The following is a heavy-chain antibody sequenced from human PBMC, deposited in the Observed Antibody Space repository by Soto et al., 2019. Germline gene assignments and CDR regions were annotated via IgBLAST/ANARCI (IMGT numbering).Heavy chain of an antibody. CDR3: AEYSKVYAIYYYYGMDV. V-gene: IGHV3-23*01. Sequence: EVQLLESGGGLVQPGGSLRLSCAASGFTFSSYAMSWVRQAPGKGLEWVSAISGSGGSTYYADSVKGRFTISRDNSKNTLYLQMNSLRAEDTAVYYCAEYSKVYAIYYYYGMDVWGQGTTVTVSS. D-gene: IGHD2-8*01. J-gene: IGHJ6*02. CDR1: GFTFSSYA. CDR2: ISGSGGST.